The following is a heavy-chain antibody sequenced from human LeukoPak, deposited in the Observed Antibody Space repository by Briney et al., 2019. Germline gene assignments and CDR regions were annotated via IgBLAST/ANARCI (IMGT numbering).Heavy chain of an antibody. Sequence: PGGSLRLSCAASGFTFSNYVMDWLRQAPGKGLEGVSYISSSSSSIYYADSVKGGFTISRDNAKNSLFLQMNSLRAEDTAVYYCARGGAARPDYWGQGTLVTVSS. CDR1: GFTFSNYV. CDR2: ISSSSSSI. V-gene: IGHV3-48*01. D-gene: IGHD6-6*01. CDR3: ARGGAARPDY. J-gene: IGHJ4*02.